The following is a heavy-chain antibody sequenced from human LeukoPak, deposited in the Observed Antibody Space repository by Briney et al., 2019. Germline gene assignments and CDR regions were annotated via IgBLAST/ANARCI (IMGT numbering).Heavy chain of an antibody. J-gene: IGHJ4*02. D-gene: IGHD3-10*01. Sequence: SETLSLTCTVSGGSISSYYWSWIRQPPGKGLEWIGYIYYSGSTNYSPSLKSRVTISVDTSKIQFSLKLSSVTAADTAVYYCARAEDTSVRGVPYIFDYWGQGTLVTVSS. CDR3: ARAEDTSVRGVPYIFDY. CDR1: GGSISSYY. V-gene: IGHV4-59*01. CDR2: IYYSGST.